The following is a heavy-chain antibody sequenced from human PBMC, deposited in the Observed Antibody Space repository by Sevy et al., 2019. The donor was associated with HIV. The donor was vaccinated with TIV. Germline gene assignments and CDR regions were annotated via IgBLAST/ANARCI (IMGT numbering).Heavy chain of an antibody. D-gene: IGHD6-6*01. J-gene: IGHJ3*02. V-gene: IGHV3-11*01. CDR2: ISSSGSTI. CDR3: ARGKQLVSSDAFDI. CDR1: GFTFSDYY. Sequence: GGSLRLSCAASGFTFSDYYMSWIRQAPGKGLERVSYISSSGSTIYYADSVKGRFTISRDNAKNSLYLQMNSLRAEDTAVYYCARGKQLVSSDAFDIWGQGTMVTVSS.